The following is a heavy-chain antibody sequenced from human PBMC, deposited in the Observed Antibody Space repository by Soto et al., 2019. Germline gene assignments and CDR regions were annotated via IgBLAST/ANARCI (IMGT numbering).Heavy chain of an antibody. D-gene: IGHD3-22*01. CDR3: ARLGSSGYYCFDF. V-gene: IGHV4-30-4*08. J-gene: IGHJ4*02. CDR1: GCSISSGDYY. CDR2: IYYSGST. Sequence: TLSLTCTVSGCSISSGDYYWSWIRQPPGKGLDWIGYIYYSGSTYYIPTLKSRVTISVDTSKNQFSLKLSSVTAADTAVYYCARLGSSGYYCFDFWGQGTLVTVSS.